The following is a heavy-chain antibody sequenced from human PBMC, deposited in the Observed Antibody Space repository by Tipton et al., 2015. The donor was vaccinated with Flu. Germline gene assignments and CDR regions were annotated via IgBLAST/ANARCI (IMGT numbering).Heavy chain of an antibody. D-gene: IGHD2-15*01. CDR3: ARVGSRLNSYGMDV. J-gene: IGHJ6*02. CDR2: IYRGGNT. CDR1: GFTVSSNH. V-gene: IGHV3-53*01. Sequence: GSLRLSCATSGFTVSSNHMSWVRQAPGKRPECVSVIYRGGNTYYADSVKGRFTISGDNSKDTLYLQMNSLRAEDTAVYYCARVGSRLNSYGMDVWGQGTTVTVSS.